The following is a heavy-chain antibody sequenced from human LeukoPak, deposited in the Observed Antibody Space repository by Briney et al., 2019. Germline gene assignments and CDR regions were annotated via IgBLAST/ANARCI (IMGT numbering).Heavy chain of an antibody. D-gene: IGHD4-17*01. V-gene: IGHV4-34*01. CDR1: GGSFRGYY. CDR3: ARGHSPVTTKVSYFQH. J-gene: IGHJ1*01. CDR2: INHSGST. Sequence: SETLSLTCAVYGGSFRGYYWSWIRQPPGKGLEWMGEINHSGSTNYNPSHKSRVTILVDTSKNQFSLKLSSVTAADTAVYYCARGHSPVTTKVSYFQHWGQGTLVTVSS.